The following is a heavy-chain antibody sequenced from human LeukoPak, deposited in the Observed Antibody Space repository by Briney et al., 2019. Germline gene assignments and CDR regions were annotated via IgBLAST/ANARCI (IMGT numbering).Heavy chain of an antibody. CDR3: ARGQDWSRGYYDSSGYY. CDR1: GGTFISYA. D-gene: IGHD3-22*01. Sequence: ASVKVSCKASGGTFISYAISWVRQAPGQGLEWMGGNIPIFGTANYAQKFQGRVTITADESTSTAYMELSSLRSEDTAVYYCARGQDWSRGYYDSSGYYWGQGTLVTVSS. CDR2: NIPIFGTA. J-gene: IGHJ4*02. V-gene: IGHV1-69*01.